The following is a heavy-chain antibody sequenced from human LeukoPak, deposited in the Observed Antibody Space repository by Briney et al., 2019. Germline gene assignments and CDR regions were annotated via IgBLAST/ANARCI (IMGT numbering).Heavy chain of an antibody. Sequence: SETLSLTCTVSGGSISSYYWSWIRQPPGKGLEWIGYIYYSGSTNYNPSLKSRVTISVDTSKNQFSLKLSSVTAADTAVYYCARVGRYSSSSYDYWVQGTLVTVSS. D-gene: IGHD6-13*01. CDR2: IYYSGST. CDR3: ARVGRYSSSSYDY. V-gene: IGHV4-59*01. J-gene: IGHJ4*02. CDR1: GGSISSYY.